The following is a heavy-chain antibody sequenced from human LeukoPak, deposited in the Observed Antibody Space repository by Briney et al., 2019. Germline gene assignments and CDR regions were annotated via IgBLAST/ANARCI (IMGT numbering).Heavy chain of an antibody. V-gene: IGHV3-11*01. CDR3: ESNYWYYYGSGSDDAFDI. CDR2: ISSSGSTI. CDR1: AFTFSDYY. D-gene: IGHD3-10*01. J-gene: IGHJ3*02. Sequence: GGSLRLSCAASAFTFSDYYMSWIRQAPGKGLEWVSYISSSGSTIYYADSVKGRFTISRDNAKNSLYLQMNSLRAEDTAVYYCESNYWYYYGSGSDDAFDIWGQGTMVTVSS.